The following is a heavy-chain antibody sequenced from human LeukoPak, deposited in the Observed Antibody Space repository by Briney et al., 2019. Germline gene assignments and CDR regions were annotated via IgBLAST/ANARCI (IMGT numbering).Heavy chain of an antibody. V-gene: IGHV7-4-1*02. CDR1: GYTFTSYA. J-gene: IGHJ3*02. D-gene: IGHD2-15*01. CDR3: ARSLVVAATIGAFDI. CDR2: INTNTGNP. Sequence: ASVKVSCKASGYTFTSYAMNWVRQAPGQGLEWMGWINTNTGNPTYAQGFTGRFVFSLDTSVSTAYLQISSLKAEDTAVYYCARSLVVAATIGAFDIWGQGTMVTVSS.